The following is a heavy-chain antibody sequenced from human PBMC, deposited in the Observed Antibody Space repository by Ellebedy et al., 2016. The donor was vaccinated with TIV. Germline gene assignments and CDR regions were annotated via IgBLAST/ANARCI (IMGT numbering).Heavy chain of an antibody. CDR2: INPSGGST. V-gene: IGHV1-46*01. J-gene: IGHJ6*02. Sequence: ASVKVSXKASGYTFTSYYMHWVRQAPGQGLEWMGIINPSGGSTSYAQKFQGRVTMTRDTSTSTVYMELRSLRSDDTAVYYCARDEGSYYDILTGYLLPTDYGMDVWGQGTTVTVSS. CDR3: ARDEGSYYDILTGYLLPTDYGMDV. CDR1: GYTFTSYY. D-gene: IGHD3-9*01.